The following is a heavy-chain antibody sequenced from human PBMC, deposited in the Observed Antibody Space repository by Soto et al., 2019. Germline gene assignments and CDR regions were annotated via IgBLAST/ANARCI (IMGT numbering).Heavy chain of an antibody. Sequence: QVQLVQSGAEVKKPGASVKVSCKASGYTFSNYLLHWVRQAPGQRLEWMGWINAGNGNTKYSQRFQGRVTLTRDTSASTAYVELSSRRSEDTAVYDCASPSYGSGNFYWGQGTLVTVSS. CDR3: ASPSYGSGNFY. D-gene: IGHD3-10*01. CDR2: INAGNGNT. J-gene: IGHJ4*02. V-gene: IGHV1-3*01. CDR1: GYTFSNYL.